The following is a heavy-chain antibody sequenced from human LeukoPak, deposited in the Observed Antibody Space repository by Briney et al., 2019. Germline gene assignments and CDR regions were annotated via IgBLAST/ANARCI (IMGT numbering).Heavy chain of an antibody. CDR3: ARDKPPPYYYDSSGIFDY. CDR1: GFTFSSYG. V-gene: IGHV3-33*01. CDR2: IWYDGSNK. J-gene: IGHJ4*02. Sequence: GRSLRLSCAASGFTFSSYGMHWVRQAPGMGLEWVAVIWYDGSNKYYADSVKGRFTISRDNSKNTLYLQMNSLRAEDTAVYYCARDKPPPYYYDSSGIFDYWGQGTLVTVSS. D-gene: IGHD3-22*01.